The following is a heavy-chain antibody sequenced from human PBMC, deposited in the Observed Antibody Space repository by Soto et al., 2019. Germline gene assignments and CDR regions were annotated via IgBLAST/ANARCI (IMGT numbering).Heavy chain of an antibody. D-gene: IGHD6-13*01. V-gene: IGHV3-23*01. CDR1: GGNISSHA. J-gene: IGHJ6*02. Sequence: GSLRLSCTVAGGNISSHAMSCIRQAPGKGLEWVSSISASGGSTYYADSVKGRFTISRDNSKNTLYLQMNSLRAEDTAVYYCVRVFAPSSSSWYYYHYGMGVWGQGPTVTVSS. CDR2: ISASGGST. CDR3: VRVFAPSSSSWYYYHYGMGV.